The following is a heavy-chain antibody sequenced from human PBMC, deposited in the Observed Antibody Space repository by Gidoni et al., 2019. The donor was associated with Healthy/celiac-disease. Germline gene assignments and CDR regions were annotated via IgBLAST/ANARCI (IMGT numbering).Heavy chain of an antibody. CDR2: MNPSGGST. Sequence: QLQLVQSGAEVQKPGASVNVSCMASGYTFTSYYMHWVRQAPGQGREWMGIMNPSGGSTSYAQKFQGRVTMTRDTATSTVYMELGSLRSEDTAVYYCARGRTDYYYYMDVWGKGTTVTVSS. CDR3: ARGRTDYYYYMDV. J-gene: IGHJ6*03. CDR1: GYTFTSYY. V-gene: IGHV1-46*01.